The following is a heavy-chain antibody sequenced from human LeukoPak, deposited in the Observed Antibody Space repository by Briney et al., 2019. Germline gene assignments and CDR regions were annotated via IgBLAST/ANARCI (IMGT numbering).Heavy chain of an antibody. V-gene: IGHV3-74*01. CDR1: GFTFSSYW. J-gene: IGHJ6*03. Sequence: PGGSLRLSCAASGFTFSSYWMHWVRQAPGKGLVWVSRINSDGSSTSYADSVKGRFTISRDNAKNTLYLQMNSLRAEDTAVYYCARGESGYDYYYYMDVWGKGTTVTISS. CDR2: INSDGSST. D-gene: IGHD1-26*01. CDR3: ARGESGYDYYYYMDV.